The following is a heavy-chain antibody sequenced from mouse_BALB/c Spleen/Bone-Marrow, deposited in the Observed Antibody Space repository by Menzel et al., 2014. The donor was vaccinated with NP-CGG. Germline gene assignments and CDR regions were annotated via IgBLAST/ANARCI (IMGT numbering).Heavy chain of an antibody. CDR2: IYPSTGHT. CDR1: GYTFTSYW. V-gene: IGHV1-7*01. Sequence: QVQLQQSGAELAKPGASVKMSCKASGYTFTSYWMHWVKQRPGQGLEWIGYIYPSTGHTEHNQKFKDKAIMTADKSSSTAYMQLSSLTSEDSAVYYCARDDYAYWGQGTLVTVSA. CDR3: ARDDYAY. J-gene: IGHJ3*01. D-gene: IGHD2-4*01.